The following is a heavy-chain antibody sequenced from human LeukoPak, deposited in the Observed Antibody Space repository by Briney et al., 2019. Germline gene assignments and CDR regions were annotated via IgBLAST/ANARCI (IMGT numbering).Heavy chain of an antibody. Sequence: GGSLRLSCAASGFTFSSYSMNWVRQAPGKGLEWVSSISSSSSYIYYADSVKGRFTISRDNAKNSLYLQMNSLRAEDTAVYYCARCSSGFSQLGGTDYWGQGTLVTVSS. CDR1: GFTFSSYS. D-gene: IGHD6-19*01. V-gene: IGHV3-21*01. CDR3: ARCSSGFSQLGGTDY. J-gene: IGHJ4*02. CDR2: ISSSSSYI.